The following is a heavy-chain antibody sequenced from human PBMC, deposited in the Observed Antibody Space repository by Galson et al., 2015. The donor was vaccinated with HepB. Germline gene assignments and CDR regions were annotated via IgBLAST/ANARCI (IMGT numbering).Heavy chain of an antibody. Sequence: SLRLSCAASGFNFGDYAMSWFRQAPGKGLEWVGFIRSKAYGGTTEYAASVKGRFTISRDDSKSIAYLQMNSLKTEDTAVYYCTRGGCSSISCYIRYWGQGTLVTVSS. CDR1: GFNFGDYA. D-gene: IGHD2-2*02. CDR3: TRGGCSSISCYIRY. V-gene: IGHV3-49*03. J-gene: IGHJ4*02. CDR2: IRSKAYGGTT.